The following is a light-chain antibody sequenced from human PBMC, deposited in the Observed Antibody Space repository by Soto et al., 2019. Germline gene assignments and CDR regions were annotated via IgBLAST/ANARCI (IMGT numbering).Light chain of an antibody. J-gene: IGKJ1*01. CDR1: HSVRSN. CDR3: QQRSNWPRT. CDR2: ATS. Sequence: EIVMTQSPATLSLSPGERATLSCRASHSVRSNLAWYQQKPGQSPRLLIFATSPRETGIPAMFSGSGAGTEFTRTISSPEPEDVAVYYCQQRSNWPRTFGQGTKVDIK. V-gene: IGKV3-11*01.